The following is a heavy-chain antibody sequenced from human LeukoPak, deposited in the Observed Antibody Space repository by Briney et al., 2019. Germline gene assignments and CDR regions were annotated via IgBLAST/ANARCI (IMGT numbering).Heavy chain of an antibody. V-gene: IGHV4-59*01. J-gene: IGHJ3*02. CDR1: GGSISSYN. Sequence: TSETLSHTCTVSGGSISSYNWSWIWQRPPQGLERKWYICYYESTNYNAALKSRLTISVDTSKNQSSLKLSSVTAADTAVYYCARDLREGATGIDAFDIWGQGTMVTVSS. CDR3: ARDLREGATGIDAFDI. D-gene: IGHD1-26*01. CDR2: ICYYEST.